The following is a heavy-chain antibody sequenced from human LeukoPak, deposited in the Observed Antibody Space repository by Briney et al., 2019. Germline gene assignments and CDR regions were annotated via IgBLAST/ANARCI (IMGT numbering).Heavy chain of an antibody. Sequence: SETLSLTCNVSGGSISSSSYYWGWIRQPPGKGLEWIGSIYYSGSTYYNPSLKSRVTISVDTSKNQFSLILNSVTAADTAVYYCARDRDAYNFNWSGPAKIYHYNGMDVWGQGTTVIVSS. CDR3: ARDRDAYNFNWSGPAKIYHYNGMDV. J-gene: IGHJ6*02. CDR2: IYYSGST. D-gene: IGHD1-20*01. V-gene: IGHV4-39*07. CDR1: GGSISSSSYY.